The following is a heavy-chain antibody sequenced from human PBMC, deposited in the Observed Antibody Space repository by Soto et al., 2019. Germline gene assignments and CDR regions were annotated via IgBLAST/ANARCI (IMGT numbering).Heavy chain of an antibody. J-gene: IGHJ5*02. CDR2: VSGNGGTT. Sequence: EVQLLDSGGGLVQPGGSLRLSCAASGFTFSSSAMSWVRQAPGKGLEWVSAVSGNGGTTYYADSVRGRFTISRDNSKNTLYLQMNSLRAEDTAIYFCARCTVDTIVTSGWCHYLDPWGQGTLVTVSS. D-gene: IGHD6-19*01. CDR1: GFTFSSSA. V-gene: IGHV3-23*01. CDR3: ARCTVDTIVTSGWCHYLDP.